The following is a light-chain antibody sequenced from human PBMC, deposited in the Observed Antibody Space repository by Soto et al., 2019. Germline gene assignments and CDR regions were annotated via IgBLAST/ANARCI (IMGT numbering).Light chain of an antibody. CDR3: CSYAGSSTYV. Sequence: QSALTQPASVSGSPGQSITIPCTGTSSDVGSYNLVSWYQHHPGKAPKLMIYEGSKRPSGVSNRFSGSKSGNTASLTISGLQAEDEADYYCCSYAGSSTYVFGGGTKLTVL. V-gene: IGLV2-23*01. CDR2: EGS. J-gene: IGLJ2*01. CDR1: SSDVGSYNL.